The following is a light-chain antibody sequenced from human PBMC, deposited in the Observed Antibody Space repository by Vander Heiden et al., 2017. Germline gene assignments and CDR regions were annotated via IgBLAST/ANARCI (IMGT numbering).Light chain of an antibody. J-gene: IGLJ2*01. V-gene: IGLV4-69*01. CDR3: QTWGIGIQV. CDR1: SGHTTYV. Sequence: QLELTQSPSASASLVDSVTLTCTLSSGHTTYVIAWHQHQPDKAPRYLMTLYSDGSQTKGDGIPDRFSGSSSGADRYLAISNLQSEDEADYYCQTWGIGIQVFGGGTKLTVL. CDR2: LYSDGSQ.